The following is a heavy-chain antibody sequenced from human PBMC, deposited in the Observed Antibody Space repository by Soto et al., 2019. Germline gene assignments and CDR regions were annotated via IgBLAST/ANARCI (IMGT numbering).Heavy chain of an antibody. Sequence: QVQLLQSGAEVKKPGASVKVSCKVSGHTLTELSMHWVRQAPGRGLEWMGGFDPEDGATIFAQKFQGRVTMTEDTSTDSTYMELTSLRSEDTAVNYCAAGGTRWLHSPFDYWGQGTLVTISS. CDR3: AAGGTRWLHSPFDY. D-gene: IGHD1-1*01. V-gene: IGHV1-24*01. J-gene: IGHJ4*02. CDR2: FDPEDGAT. CDR1: GHTLTELS.